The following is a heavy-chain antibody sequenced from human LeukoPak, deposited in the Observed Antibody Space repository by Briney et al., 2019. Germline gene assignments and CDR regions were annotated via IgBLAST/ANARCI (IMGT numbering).Heavy chain of an antibody. D-gene: IGHD6-13*01. V-gene: IGHV4/OR15-8*01. J-gene: IGHJ4*02. Sequence: SETLSLTCVVSGGSISSGSWWSWIRQPPGKGLEWIGELSHSGSSNYNPSLKSRVTISVDRSKNQVSLKLSSVTAADTAVYYCAREKGSSWSFDYWGQGTLATVSS. CDR2: LSHSGSS. CDR1: GGSISSGSW. CDR3: AREKGSSWSFDY.